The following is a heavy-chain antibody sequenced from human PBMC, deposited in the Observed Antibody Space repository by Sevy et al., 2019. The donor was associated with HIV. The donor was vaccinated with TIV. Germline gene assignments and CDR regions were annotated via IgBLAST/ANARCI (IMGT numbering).Heavy chain of an antibody. V-gene: IGHV3-23*01. CDR3: AKEKEGSGWSHVWDY. CDR1: GFTFSNHA. Sequence: GGSLRLSCAASGFTFSNHAMSWVRQAPGKGLEWVSTINGSGGGTFYSDSVKGRFTISRDNSKNTLYLQMNSLRVEDTAVYYCAKEKEGSGWSHVWDYWGHGSLVTVSS. J-gene: IGHJ4*01. D-gene: IGHD6-19*01. CDR2: INGSGGGT.